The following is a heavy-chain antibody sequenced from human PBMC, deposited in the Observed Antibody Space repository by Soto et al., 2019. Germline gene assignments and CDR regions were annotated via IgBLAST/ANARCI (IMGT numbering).Heavy chain of an antibody. J-gene: IGHJ4*02. CDR2: INGSGGTT. Sequence: PGGSLRLSCAASGFTFSSYWMSWVRQAPGKGLEWVAAINGSGGTTYYADSVKGRFTISRDNSKNTLYLQMNSLRAEDTAVYYCAKSLVRGVIISWSDYWGQGTLVTVSS. CDR3: AKSLVRGVIISWSDY. V-gene: IGHV3-23*01. D-gene: IGHD3-10*01. CDR1: GFTFSSYW.